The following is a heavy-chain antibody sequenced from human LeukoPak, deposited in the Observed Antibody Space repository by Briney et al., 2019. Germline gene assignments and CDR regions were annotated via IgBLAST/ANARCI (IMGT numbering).Heavy chain of an antibody. CDR3: ARGLFGVVIHNWFDP. J-gene: IGHJ5*02. V-gene: IGHV3-48*01. D-gene: IGHD3-3*01. Sequence: GGSLRLSCAASGFTFNNYCMNWVRQAPGKGLECISYISSSSSTIYYADSVRGRFTISRDNAKNSLYLQMNSLRAEDTAVYYCARGLFGVVIHNWFDPWGQGTLVTVSS. CDR1: GFTFNNYC. CDR2: ISSSSSTI.